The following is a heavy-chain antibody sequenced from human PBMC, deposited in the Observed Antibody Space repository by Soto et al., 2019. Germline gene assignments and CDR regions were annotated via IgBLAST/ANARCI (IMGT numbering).Heavy chain of an antibody. CDR3: AKDRDRDAYYEDS. J-gene: IGHJ4*02. V-gene: IGHV3-23*01. D-gene: IGHD1-26*01. CDR1: GFSFSSYA. Sequence: DVQLLESGGGLVEPGGSLTLSCVASGFSFSSYAMTWVRQAPGRGLEWVSVISGSDRSTYYADSVKGRFTISKDNSKNTLYLQMNSLRAEDTAVNYCAKDRDRDAYYEDSWGQGTLVTVSS. CDR2: ISGSDRST.